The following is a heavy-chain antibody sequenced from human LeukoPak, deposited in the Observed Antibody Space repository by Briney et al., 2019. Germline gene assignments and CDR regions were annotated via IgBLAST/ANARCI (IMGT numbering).Heavy chain of an antibody. Sequence: SETLSLTCTVSGGPISSSSYYWGWIRQPPGKGLEWIGSIYYSGSTCYNPSLKSRVTISVDTSKNQFSLKLSSVTAADTAVYYCARAVTVVTPRGYFDYWGQGTLVTVSS. D-gene: IGHD4-23*01. V-gene: IGHV4-39*07. J-gene: IGHJ4*02. CDR3: ARAVTVVTPRGYFDY. CDR1: GGPISSSSYY. CDR2: IYYSGST.